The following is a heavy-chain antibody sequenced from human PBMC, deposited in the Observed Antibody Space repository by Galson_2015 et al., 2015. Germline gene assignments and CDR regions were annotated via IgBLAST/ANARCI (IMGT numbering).Heavy chain of an antibody. CDR2: ISSSSSYI. Sequence: SLRLSCAASGFTFSSYSMNWVRQAPGKGLEWVSSISSSSSYIYYADSVMGRFTISRDNAKNSLYLQMNSLRAEDTAVYYCARGGITIFGVVILPPPDVWGKGTTVTVSS. CDR1: GFTFSSYS. CDR3: ARGGITIFGVVILPPPDV. J-gene: IGHJ6*04. D-gene: IGHD3-3*01. V-gene: IGHV3-21*01.